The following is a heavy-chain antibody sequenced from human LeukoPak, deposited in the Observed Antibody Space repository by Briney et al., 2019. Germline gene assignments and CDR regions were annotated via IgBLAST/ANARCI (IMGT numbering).Heavy chain of an antibody. CDR2: ISAYNGNT. CDR1: GYTFTSYG. Sequence: ASVKVSCKASGYTFTSYGISWVRQAPGQGLEWMGWISAYNGNTNYAQKLQGRVTMTTDTSTSTAYMEPRSLRSDDTAVYYCARDPYSSSWANYYYYYYMDVWGKGTTVTVSS. J-gene: IGHJ6*03. CDR3: ARDPYSSSWANYYYYYYMDV. D-gene: IGHD6-13*01. V-gene: IGHV1-18*01.